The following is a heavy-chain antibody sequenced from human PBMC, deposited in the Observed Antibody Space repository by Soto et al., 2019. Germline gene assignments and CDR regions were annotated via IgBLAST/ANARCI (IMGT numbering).Heavy chain of an antibody. J-gene: IGHJ4*02. CDR3: SRDLAAGDH. CDR1: GYTFTHYY. V-gene: IGHV1-46*03. D-gene: IGHD6-13*01. Sequence: QVQLVQSGAEVKKPGASVKLSCRTSGYTFTHYYIHWVRQAPGQGLEWLAIINPASVSTNYAQYFQGRVTLTMDTSTPTVYMELSGLRAEDTDIFYGSRDLAAGDHWGQGTLVTVSS. CDR2: INPASVST.